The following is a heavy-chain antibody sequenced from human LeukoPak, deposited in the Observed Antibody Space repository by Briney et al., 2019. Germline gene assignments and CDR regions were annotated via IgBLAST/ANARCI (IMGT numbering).Heavy chain of an antibody. J-gene: IGHJ4*02. CDR2: ISGSGGST. Sequence: PGGSLRLSCAASGFTFSSYAMSWVRQAPGKGLEWVSAISGSGGSTYYADSVKGRFTISRDNSKNTLYLQMNSLRAEDTAVYYCVTKGVLLWFGELDYWGQGTLVTVSS. CDR3: VTKGVLLWFGELDY. V-gene: IGHV3-23*01. D-gene: IGHD3-10*01. CDR1: GFTFSSYA.